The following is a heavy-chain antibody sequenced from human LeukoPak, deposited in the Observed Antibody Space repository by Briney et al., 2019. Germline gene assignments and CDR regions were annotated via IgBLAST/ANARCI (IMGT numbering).Heavy chain of an antibody. Sequence: SVKVSCKASGGTCSSYTISWVRQAPGQGLEWMGRIIPILGIANYAQKFQGRVTITADKSTSTAYMELSSLRSEDTAVYYCASYDSSGYYNSLFFDYWGQGTLVTVSS. V-gene: IGHV1-69*02. CDR1: GGTCSSYT. CDR2: IIPILGIA. CDR3: ASYDSSGYYNSLFFDY. J-gene: IGHJ4*02. D-gene: IGHD3-22*01.